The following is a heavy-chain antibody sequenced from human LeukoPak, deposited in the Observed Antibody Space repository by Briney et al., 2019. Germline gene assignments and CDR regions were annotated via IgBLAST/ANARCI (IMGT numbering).Heavy chain of an antibody. CDR3: AGRDGYNFAFDI. Sequence: ASVKVSCKASGYSFTNHAIHWVRQAPGQRLEWMGWINVGNANTKYSQMFQGRVTITADESTSTAYMELSSLRSEDTAVYYCAGRDGYNFAFDIWGQGTMVTVSS. D-gene: IGHD5-24*01. CDR1: GYSFTNHA. J-gene: IGHJ3*02. V-gene: IGHV1-3*01. CDR2: INVGNANT.